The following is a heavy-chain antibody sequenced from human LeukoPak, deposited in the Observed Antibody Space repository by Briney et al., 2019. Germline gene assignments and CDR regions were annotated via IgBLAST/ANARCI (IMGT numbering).Heavy chain of an antibody. Sequence: GGSLRLSCAASGFTFSSYGMHWVRQAPGKGLEWVAVIWYDGSNKYYADSVKGRFTISRDNSKNTLYLQMNSLRAEDTAVYYCARDWYDSSGYLVYWGQGTLVAVSS. V-gene: IGHV3-33*01. J-gene: IGHJ4*02. CDR1: GFTFSSYG. D-gene: IGHD3-22*01. CDR3: ARDWYDSSGYLVY. CDR2: IWYDGSNK.